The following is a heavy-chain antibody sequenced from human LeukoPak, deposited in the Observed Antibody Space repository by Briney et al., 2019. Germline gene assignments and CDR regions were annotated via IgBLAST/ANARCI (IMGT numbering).Heavy chain of an antibody. D-gene: IGHD3-22*01. CDR2: IYSGGTT. J-gene: IGHJ4*02. CDR1: GFSVSSNY. CDR3: AGRYDSSGYPLH. V-gene: IGHV3-53*01. Sequence: GGSLRLSCAASGFSVSSNYVSWVRQAPGKGLEWVSVIYSGGTTYYADSIKGRFTISRDNSKNTLYLQMNSLRAEDTAVYYCAGRYDSSGYPLHWGQGTPVTVSS.